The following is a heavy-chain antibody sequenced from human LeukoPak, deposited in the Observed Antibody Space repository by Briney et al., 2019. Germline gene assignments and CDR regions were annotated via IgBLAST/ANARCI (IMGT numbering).Heavy chain of an antibody. CDR1: GGSISSYY. V-gene: IGHV4-59*01. CDR2: IYYSGST. CDR3: ASSYGSGSYHSYPLDY. Sequence: PSETLSLTCTVSGGSISSYYWSWIRQPPGKGLEWIGYIYYSGSTNYNPSLKSRVTISVDTSKNQFSLKLSSVTAADTAVYYCASSYGSGSYHSYPLDYWGQGTLVTVSS. J-gene: IGHJ4*02. D-gene: IGHD3-10*01.